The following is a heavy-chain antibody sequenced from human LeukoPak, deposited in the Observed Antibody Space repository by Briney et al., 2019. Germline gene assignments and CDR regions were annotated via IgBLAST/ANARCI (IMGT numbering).Heavy chain of an antibody. J-gene: IGHJ4*02. Sequence: ASVKVSCKTSGYTFTSYYMHWVRQAPGQGLEWMGIINPSGGSTSYAQKFQGRVTMTRDMSTSTVYMELSSLRSEDTAVYYCARPDRGYDATLDYWGQGTLVTVSS. CDR2: INPSGGST. D-gene: IGHD3-16*01. CDR3: ARPDRGYDATLDY. CDR1: GYTFTSYY. V-gene: IGHV1-46*01.